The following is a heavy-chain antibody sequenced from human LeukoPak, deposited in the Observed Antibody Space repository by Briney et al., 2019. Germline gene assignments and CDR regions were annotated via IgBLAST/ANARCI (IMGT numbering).Heavy chain of an antibody. CDR3: TRERWWEPPGSHRLFTVVRYGRYFDY. CDR2: IRSNAYGGTS. J-gene: IGHJ4*02. CDR1: GFTIGGYA. V-gene: IGHV3-49*03. Sequence: QPGGSLTLSCTASGFTIGGYAMSWCRQAPRKGLERVGFIRSNAYGGTSEYAAPVKGRFTISRDDSKSIAYLQMNSLKTEDTAVYYCTRERWWEPPGSHRLFTVVRYGRYFDYWGQGTLVTVSS. D-gene: IGHD4-23*01.